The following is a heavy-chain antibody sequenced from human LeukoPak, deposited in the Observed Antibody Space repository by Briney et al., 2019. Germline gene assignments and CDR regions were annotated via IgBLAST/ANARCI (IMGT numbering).Heavy chain of an antibody. V-gene: IGHV3-30-3*01. D-gene: IGHD3-10*01. J-gene: IGHJ4*02. CDR3: AKGLYHYYGSGSYTLDY. Sequence: GGSLRLSCAASGFTFSNYAMHWVRQAPGKGLEWVAVISYDGSNEYYADSVKGRFTISRDNSKNTLYLQMNSLRAEDTAVYYCAKGLYHYYGSGSYTLDYWGQGTQVTVSS. CDR1: GFTFSNYA. CDR2: ISYDGSNE.